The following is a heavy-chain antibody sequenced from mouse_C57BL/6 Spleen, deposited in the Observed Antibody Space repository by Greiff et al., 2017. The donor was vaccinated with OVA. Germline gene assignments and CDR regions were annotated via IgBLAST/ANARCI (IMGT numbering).Heavy chain of an antibody. CDR2: IDPETGGT. V-gene: IGHV1-15*01. CDR1: GYTFTDYE. J-gene: IGHJ1*03. D-gene: IGHD2-4*01. CDR3: TRGYDYDWYFDV. Sequence: QVQLKQSGAELVRPGASVTLSCKASGYTFTDYEMHWVKQTPVHGLEWIGAIDPETGGTAYNQKFKGKAILTADKSSSTAYMELRSLTSEDSAVYYCTRGYDYDWYFDVWGTGTTVTVSS.